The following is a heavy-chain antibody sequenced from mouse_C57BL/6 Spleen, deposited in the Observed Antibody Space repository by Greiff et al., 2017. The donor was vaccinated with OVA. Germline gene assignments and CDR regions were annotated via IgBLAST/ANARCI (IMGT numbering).Heavy chain of an antibody. CDR2: ISDGGSDT. CDR1: GFTFSSYA. CDR3: ASDGRYGISTPFAD. Sequence: EVKLVESGGGLVKPGGSLKLSCAASGFTFSSYAMSWVRQTPEKRLEWVATISDGGSDTYYPANVKGRFTISRDNAKNNLYLQMSHLKSEETAMYDCASDGRYGISTPFADWGQGTLVTVSA. V-gene: IGHV5-4*03. J-gene: IGHJ3*01. D-gene: IGHD1-1*01.